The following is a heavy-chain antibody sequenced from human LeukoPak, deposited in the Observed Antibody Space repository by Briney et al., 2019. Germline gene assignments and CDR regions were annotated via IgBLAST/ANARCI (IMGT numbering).Heavy chain of an antibody. CDR2: IHAGGKDP. Sequence: GGSLRLSCAVSGFTFSTSPMGWVRQAPGEGLEWVSSIHAGGKDPFCADSVQGRCTISRDKSKNTLFLQLNSLRVEDTAIYFCTKGGHDFNPFYNWGQGTLVTVSS. CDR1: GFTFSTSP. CDR3: TKGGHDFNPFYN. D-gene: IGHD2-21*02. V-gene: IGHV3-23*01. J-gene: IGHJ4*02.